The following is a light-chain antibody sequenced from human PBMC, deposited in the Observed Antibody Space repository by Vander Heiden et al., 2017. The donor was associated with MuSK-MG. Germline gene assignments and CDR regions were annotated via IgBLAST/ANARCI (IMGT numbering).Light chain of an antibody. CDR1: QAISNY. CDR3: QHFDDLHL. CDR2: DAS. Sequence: DIQLTQSPSSLSASVGDRVTITCQASQAISNYLNWYQQKPGKAPKLLIYDASNLETGVPSRFSGSGSGTDFTFTISSLQPADFATYYWQHFDDLHLFGHGTKVDIK. V-gene: IGKV1-33*01. J-gene: IGKJ3*01.